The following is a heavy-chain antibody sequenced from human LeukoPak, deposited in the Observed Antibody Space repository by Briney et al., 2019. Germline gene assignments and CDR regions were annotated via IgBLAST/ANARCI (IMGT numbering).Heavy chain of an antibody. J-gene: IGHJ6*03. V-gene: IGHV3-21*01. CDR3: ARDPYSGSYGNYYYYYMDV. CDR1: GFTFSNYN. Sequence: GGSLRLSCAASGFTFSNYNMNWVRQAPGKGLEWVSSITSTSSYIYYADSVRGRFTISRDNAKNSLYLRMNSLRAEDTALYFCARDPYSGSYGNYYYYYMDVWGKGTPVTISS. CDR2: ITSTSSYI. D-gene: IGHD1-26*01.